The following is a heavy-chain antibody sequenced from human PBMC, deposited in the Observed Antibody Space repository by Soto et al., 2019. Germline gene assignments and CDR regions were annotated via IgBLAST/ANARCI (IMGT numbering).Heavy chain of an antibody. Sequence: VHFVQSGAEVKKPGASVTVSCKASGYTFSDYSVHWVRQAPGQRFEWMGWINSGNGDTKYAQILQGRVTISSDTSASTAYMELSSLTSEDTAVYYCARDSCFGGTCGDDAFDVWGQGTMVTVSP. V-gene: IGHV1-3*01. J-gene: IGHJ3*01. CDR1: GYTFSDYS. CDR2: INSGNGDT. D-gene: IGHD2-15*01. CDR3: ARDSCFGGTCGDDAFDV.